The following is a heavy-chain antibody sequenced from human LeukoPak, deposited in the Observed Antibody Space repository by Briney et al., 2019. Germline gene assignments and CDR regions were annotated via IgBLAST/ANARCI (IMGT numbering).Heavy chain of an antibody. CDR3: ARSGADWFDY. Sequence: GGSLRLSCAASGFTVSTNYMSWVRQAPGKRLEWVSVIYADGSTYYADSVKGRFTISRDNSKNTLHLQMNSLRAEDTAVYYCARSGADWFDYWGQGTLVTVSS. V-gene: IGHV3-53*01. CDR1: GFTVSTNY. J-gene: IGHJ4*02. CDR2: IYADGST. D-gene: IGHD3-9*01.